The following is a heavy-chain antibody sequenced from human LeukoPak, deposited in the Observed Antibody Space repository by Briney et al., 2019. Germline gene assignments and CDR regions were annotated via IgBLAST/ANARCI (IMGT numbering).Heavy chain of an antibody. CDR1: GYTFTGYY. J-gene: IGHJ4*02. Sequence: VASVKVSCKASGYTFTGYYIHWVRQAPGRGLEWMGWINPNNGGTNYAQNFQGRVTVTRDTSINTAYLELKSLTSDDTAVYYCARGPVVLLDWGQGTLVTVSS. CDR3: ARGPVVLLD. CDR2: INPNNGGT. D-gene: IGHD4-23*01. V-gene: IGHV1-2*02.